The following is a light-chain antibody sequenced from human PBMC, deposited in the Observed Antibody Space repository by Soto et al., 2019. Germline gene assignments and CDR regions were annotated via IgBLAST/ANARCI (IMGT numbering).Light chain of an antibody. CDR3: SSYTISNTLL. J-gene: IGLJ2*01. CDR2: EVN. CDR1: TSDVGGYNY. V-gene: IGLV2-14*01. Sequence: QSALTQPASVSGSPGQSITISCTGTTSDVGGYNYVSWYQRHPGKAPKLMSYEVNNRPSGVSNRFSGSKSGNTASLTISGLQAEDEADYYCSSYTISNTLLFGGGTKVTVL.